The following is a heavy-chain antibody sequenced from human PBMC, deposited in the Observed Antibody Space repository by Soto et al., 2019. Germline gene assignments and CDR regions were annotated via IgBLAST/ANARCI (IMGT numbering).Heavy chain of an antibody. CDR2: ISAYNGNT. J-gene: IGHJ4*02. Sequence: XSVKVSCKASGYTFTSYGISWVRQAPGQGLEWMGWISAYNGNTNYAQKLQGRVTMTTNTSTSTAYMELRSLRSDDTAVYYCARERITGTSGDILTGYYAAFDYWGQGTLVTVSS. CDR1: GYTFTSYG. CDR3: ARERITGTSGDILTGYYAAFDY. V-gene: IGHV1-18*01. D-gene: IGHD3-9*01.